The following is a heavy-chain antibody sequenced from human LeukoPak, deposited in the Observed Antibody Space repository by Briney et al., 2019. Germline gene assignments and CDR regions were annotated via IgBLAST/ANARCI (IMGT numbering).Heavy chain of an antibody. CDR3: ARDQTTVTSPFDY. V-gene: IGHV3-48*04. D-gene: IGHD4-17*01. CDR2: ISSSSSTI. Sequence: GGSLRLSCAASGFTFSSYSMNWVRQAPGKGLEWVSYISSSSSTIYYADPVKGRFTISRDNAKNSLYLQMNSLRAEDTAVYYCARDQTTVTSPFDYWGQGTLVTVSS. J-gene: IGHJ4*02. CDR1: GFTFSSYS.